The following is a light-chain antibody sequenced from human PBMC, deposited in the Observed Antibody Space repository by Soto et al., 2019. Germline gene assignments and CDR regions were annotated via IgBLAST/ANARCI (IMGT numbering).Light chain of an antibody. CDR1: SGSVSTSNY. V-gene: IGLV8-61*01. CDR3: VLYLGNGIWV. CDR2: STN. Sequence: QTVVIQEPSFSVSPGGTVTLTCGLSSGSVSTSNYPSWYQQTPGQAPRSLIYSTNTRSSGVPDRFSGSILGNRAALTITGAQADDESDFYCVLYLGNGIWVFGGGTKLTVL. J-gene: IGLJ3*02.